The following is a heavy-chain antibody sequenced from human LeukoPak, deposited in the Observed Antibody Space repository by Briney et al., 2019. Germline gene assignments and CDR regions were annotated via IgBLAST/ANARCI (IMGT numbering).Heavy chain of an antibody. J-gene: IGHJ4*02. CDR3: AGAVVVPAAIYY. D-gene: IGHD2-2*01. Sequence: SETLSLTCTVSGGSISSGDYYWSWIRQPPGKGLEWIGSIYYSGSTYYNPSLKSRVTISVDTSKNQFSLKLSSVTAADTAVYYCAGAVVVPAAIYYWGQGTLVTVSS. CDR2: IYYSGST. CDR1: GGSISSGDYY. V-gene: IGHV4-39*01.